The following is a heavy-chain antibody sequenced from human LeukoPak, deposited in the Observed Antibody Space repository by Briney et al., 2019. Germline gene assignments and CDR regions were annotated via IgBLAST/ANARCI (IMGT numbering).Heavy chain of an antibody. D-gene: IGHD4-17*01. V-gene: IGHV3-13*01. J-gene: IGHJ2*01. CDR1: GFTLSSSD. CDR3: ARELVDTVTAGWYLDL. Sequence: GGSLRLSCAASGFTLSSSDMHWVRQDTGKGLEWVSAIGRGGDTYYADSVKGRFIISRENAKNSLYLQMESLRAGDTAVYYCARELVDTVTAGWYLDLWGRGTLVTVSS. CDR2: IGRGGDT.